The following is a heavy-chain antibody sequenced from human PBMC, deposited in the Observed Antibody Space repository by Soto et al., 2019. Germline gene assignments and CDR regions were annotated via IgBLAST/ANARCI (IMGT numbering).Heavy chain of an antibody. Sequence: ASETLSLTCTVSGGSISSYYWSWIRQPPGKGLEWIGYIYYSGSTNYNPSLKSRVTISVDTSKNQFSLKLSSVTAADTAVYYCARDGTYYYDSSGPPGPWFDPWGQGTLVTVSS. J-gene: IGHJ5*02. D-gene: IGHD3-22*01. V-gene: IGHV4-59*01. CDR2: IYYSGST. CDR1: GGSISSYY. CDR3: ARDGTYYYDSSGPPGPWFDP.